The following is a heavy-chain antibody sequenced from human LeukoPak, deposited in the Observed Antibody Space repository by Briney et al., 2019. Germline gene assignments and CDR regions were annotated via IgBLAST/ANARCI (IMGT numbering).Heavy chain of an antibody. CDR1: GFTFSSYS. D-gene: IGHD6-13*01. Sequence: GGSLRLSCAASGFTFSSYSMNWVRQAPGKGLEWVSSISSSSSYIYYADSVKGRFTISRDNAKNSLYLQMNSLRAEDTAVYYCANIAAAGTGPPWGQGTLVTVSS. J-gene: IGHJ5*02. V-gene: IGHV3-21*01. CDR3: ANIAAAGTGPP. CDR2: ISSSSSYI.